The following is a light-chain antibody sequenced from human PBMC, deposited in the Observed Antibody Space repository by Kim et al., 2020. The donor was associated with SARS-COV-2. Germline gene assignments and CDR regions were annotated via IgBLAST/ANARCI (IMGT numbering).Light chain of an antibody. CDR1: RSDLVGFNY. CDR3: SSYTSSTTIV. J-gene: IGLJ2*01. V-gene: IGLV2-14*03. CDR2: DVV. Sequence: GQSITISCTGSRSDLVGFNYVTWYQQHRDKAPKLIIYDVVHRPSGVSSRFSGSKSGYTASLSISGLEADDEVIYYCSSYTSSTTIVFGGGTQLTVL.